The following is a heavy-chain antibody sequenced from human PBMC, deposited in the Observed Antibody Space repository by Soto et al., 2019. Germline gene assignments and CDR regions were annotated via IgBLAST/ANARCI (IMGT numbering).Heavy chain of an antibody. V-gene: IGHV4-59*01. J-gene: IGHJ5*02. CDR2: IYHSGST. D-gene: IGHD3-9*01. CDR3: ARGWGGPYYFDT. CDR1: GGSLSSFY. Sequence: SETLSLTCTVSGGSLSSFYWVWIRQPPGKELEWIGQIYHSGSTIYNPSLESRVTILVDSSKNQVSLDLTSVTAADTAGYYCARGWGGPYYFDTWGQGALVTVSS.